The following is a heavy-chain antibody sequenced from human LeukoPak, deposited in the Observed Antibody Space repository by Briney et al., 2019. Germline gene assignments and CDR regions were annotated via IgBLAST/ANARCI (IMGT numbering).Heavy chain of an antibody. D-gene: IGHD2-2*01. V-gene: IGHV3-23*01. J-gene: IGHJ5*01. CDR1: GFTFSRYA. Sequence: PGGSLRLSCAASGFTFSRYAMSCVRQAPGKGLEWVSAISGSGGNTYYADSVKGRFTISRDNSKNTLYLQMNSLRAEDTAVYYCAKGGQYQPPCWFDSWGQGTLVTVSS. CDR3: AKGGQYQPPCWFDS. CDR2: ISGSGGNT.